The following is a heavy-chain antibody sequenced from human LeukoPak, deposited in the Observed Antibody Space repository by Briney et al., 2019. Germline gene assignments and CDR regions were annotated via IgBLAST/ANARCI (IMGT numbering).Heavy chain of an antibody. CDR2: IYSGGST. Sequence: GGSLRLSCAASGFTVSSNYMSWVRQAPGKRLEWVSVIYSGGSTYYADSVKGRFTISRDNSKNTLYLQMNSLRAEDTAVYYCARLGYGSGSSYYYYGMDVWGQGTMVTVSS. CDR3: ARLGYGSGSSYYYYGMDV. CDR1: GFTVSSNY. V-gene: IGHV3-53*01. D-gene: IGHD3-10*01. J-gene: IGHJ6*02.